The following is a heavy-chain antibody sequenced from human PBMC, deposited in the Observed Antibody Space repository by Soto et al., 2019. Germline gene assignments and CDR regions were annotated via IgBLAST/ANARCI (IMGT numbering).Heavy chain of an antibody. CDR1: GGSISSSSYY. V-gene: IGHV4-39*01. CDR3: ACIFSGGYGYGLYYYDMDV. J-gene: IGHJ6*02. Sequence: SETLSLTCTVSGGSISSSSYYWGWIRQPPGKGLEWIGSIYYSGSTYYNPSLKSRVTISVDTSKNQFSLKLSSVTAADTAVYYCACIFSGGYGYGLYYYDMDVWGQGTTVT. D-gene: IGHD5-18*01. CDR2: IYYSGST.